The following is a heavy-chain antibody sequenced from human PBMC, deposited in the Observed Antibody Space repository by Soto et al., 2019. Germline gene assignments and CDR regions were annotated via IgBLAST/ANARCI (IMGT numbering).Heavy chain of an antibody. J-gene: IGHJ4*02. D-gene: IGHD1-26*01. CDR2: IYSGDSA. V-gene: IGHV3-53*01. Sequence: EVQLVESGGGLIQPGGSLRLSCAASEFTVSTNYMSWVRQAPGKGLEWVSVIYSGDSAYYADSVKGRLTLSRDNSKNPVYLQMNNLRAEDTAVDYCAYYSGSYSFDYWGQGTLVTVSS. CDR1: EFTVSTNY. CDR3: AYYSGSYSFDY.